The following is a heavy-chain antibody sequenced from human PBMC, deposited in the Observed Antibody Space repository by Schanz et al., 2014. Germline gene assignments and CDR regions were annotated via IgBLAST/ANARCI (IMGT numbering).Heavy chain of an antibody. CDR2: ISYDGSSK. CDR1: GFTFSSYG. Sequence: QVQLVESGGGVVQPGRSLRLSCAASGFTFSSYGMHWVRQSPGKGLEWVALISYDGSSKNHADSVQGRFTISRDNSKNTVYLQMNSLRADDTAMYYGARDPNTSAWLPYFDTWGQGTLVTVSS. V-gene: IGHV3-30*03. CDR3: ARDPNTSAWLPYFDT. D-gene: IGHD6-19*01. J-gene: IGHJ4*02.